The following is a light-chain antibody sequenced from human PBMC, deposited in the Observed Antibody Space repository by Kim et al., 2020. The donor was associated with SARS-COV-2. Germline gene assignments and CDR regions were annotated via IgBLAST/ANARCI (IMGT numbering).Light chain of an antibody. J-gene: IGKJ1*01. CDR3: QKYSSAPWT. CDR2: AAS. Sequence: ASVGDTVTITCRASQDIANSLAWYQQKPGKVPKLLIYAASTLQSGVPSRFSGSGSGTQFTLTIGSLQTEDVATYYCQKYSSAPWTFGPGTKVDIK. CDR1: QDIANS. V-gene: IGKV1-27*01.